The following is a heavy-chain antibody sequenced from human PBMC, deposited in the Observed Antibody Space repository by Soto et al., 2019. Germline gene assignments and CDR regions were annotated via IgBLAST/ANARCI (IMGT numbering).Heavy chain of an antibody. CDR3: ARGGSRVGVATGHYYYGMDV. J-gene: IGHJ6*01. CDR1: GGSISSGGYY. Sequence: SETLSLTCTVSGGSISSGGYYWSWIRQHPGKGLEWIGYIYYSGSTYYNPSLKSRVTISVDTSKNQFSLKLSSVTAADTAVYYCARGGSRVGVATGHYYYGMDVWGQGTMVTLSS. CDR2: IYYSGST. V-gene: IGHV4-31*03. D-gene: IGHD2-15*01.